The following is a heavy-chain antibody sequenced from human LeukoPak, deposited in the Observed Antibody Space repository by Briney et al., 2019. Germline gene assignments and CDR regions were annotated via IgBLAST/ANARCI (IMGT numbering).Heavy chain of an antibody. D-gene: IGHD1-26*01. CDR1: GFTFSSYS. J-gene: IGHJ3*02. Sequence: GGSLRLSCAASGFTFSSYSMNWVRQAPGKGLEWVSYISSGSSTIYYADSVKGRFTISRDNAKNSLYLQMISLRAEDTAVYYCARDRLGERAFDIWGQGTVVTVSS. V-gene: IGHV3-48*04. CDR3: ARDRLGERAFDI. CDR2: ISSGSSTI.